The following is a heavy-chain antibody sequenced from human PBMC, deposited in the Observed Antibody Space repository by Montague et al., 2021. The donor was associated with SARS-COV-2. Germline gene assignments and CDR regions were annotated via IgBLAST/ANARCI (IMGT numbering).Heavy chain of an antibody. CDR3: ARDVVVVAATGVHYYYYGMDV. J-gene: IGHJ6*02. CDR2: IYSGGST. Sequence: SLRLSCAASGFTVSSNYMSWVRQAPGKGLECVSVIYSGGSTYYADSVKGRFTISRDNSKNTLYLQMNSLRAEDTAVYYCARDVVVVAATGVHYYYYGMDVWGQGTTVTVSS. D-gene: IGHD2-15*01. V-gene: IGHV3-66*01. CDR1: GFTVSSNY.